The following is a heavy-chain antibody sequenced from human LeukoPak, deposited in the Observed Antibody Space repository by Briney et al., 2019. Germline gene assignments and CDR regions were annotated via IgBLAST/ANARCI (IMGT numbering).Heavy chain of an antibody. CDR3: ARTVAEYDSSGYYPDY. D-gene: IGHD3-22*01. V-gene: IGHV3-7*01. CDR2: IKQDGSEK. Sequence: GGSLRLSCAASGFTFSSYWMSWVRQAPGKGLEWVANIKQDGSEKYYVDSVKGRFTISRDNAKNSLYLQMNSLRAEDTAVYYCARTVAEYDSSGYYPDYWGQGTLVTVSS. J-gene: IGHJ4*02. CDR1: GFTFSSYW.